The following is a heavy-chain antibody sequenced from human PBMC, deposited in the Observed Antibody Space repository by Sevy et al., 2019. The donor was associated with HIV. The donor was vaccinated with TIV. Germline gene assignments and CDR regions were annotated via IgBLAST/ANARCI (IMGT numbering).Heavy chain of an antibody. CDR2: IKQDGSEK. V-gene: IGHV3-7*01. Sequence: GRSLRLSCVASGFTFSNNWMTWVRQAPGKGLQWVANIKQDGSEKYFVDSVKGRFTISRDNAKNSLYLQMSSLRVEDTAVYYCARGIFGSGSRLGLGYWGQGTLVTVSS. CDR1: GFTFSNNW. CDR3: ARGIFGSGSRLGLGY. J-gene: IGHJ4*02. D-gene: IGHD3-10*01.